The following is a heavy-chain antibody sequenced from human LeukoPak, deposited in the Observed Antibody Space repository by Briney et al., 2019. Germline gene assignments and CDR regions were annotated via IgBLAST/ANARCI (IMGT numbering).Heavy chain of an antibody. J-gene: IGHJ4*02. CDR3: AGELYYYDSSGRY. Sequence: SETLSLTCTVSGGSMSSYYWSCIRQPAGKGLEWIGRIYTSGSTNYNPSLKSRVTMSVDTSKNQFSLKLSSVTAADTAVYYCAGELYYYDSSGRYWGQGTLVTVSS. V-gene: IGHV4-4*07. CDR2: IYTSGST. CDR1: GGSMSSYY. D-gene: IGHD3-22*01.